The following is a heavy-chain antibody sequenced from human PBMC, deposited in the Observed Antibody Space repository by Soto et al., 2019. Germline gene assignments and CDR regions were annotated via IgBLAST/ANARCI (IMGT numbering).Heavy chain of an antibody. CDR1: GFTFNNYA. J-gene: IGHJ4*02. V-gene: IGHV3-23*01. CDR3: AKGRGGSGSLTPRVDF. CDR2: ISGGGDTT. D-gene: IGHD3-10*01. Sequence: EVQLLESGGGLVQPGGSLRLSCAASGFTFNNYAMTWVRQAPGKGLEWVSAISGGGDTTSYADSVKGRFTVSRDGSKNTLYLQMSSMMAEDTARYYCAKGRGGSGSLTPRVDFWGQGTLVTVSS.